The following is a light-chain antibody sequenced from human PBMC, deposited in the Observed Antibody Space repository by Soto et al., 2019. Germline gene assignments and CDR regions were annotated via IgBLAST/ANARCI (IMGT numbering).Light chain of an antibody. Sequence: IQMIQSPSTLSASIGDRVTITCRASQSISTWLAWYQQKPGKAPRLLIYKASSLQSGVPSRFSGSASGTEFTLTVSSLQPDDFATYYCQQSRTFGQGTKVEIK. J-gene: IGKJ1*01. CDR1: QSISTW. CDR2: KAS. CDR3: QQSRT. V-gene: IGKV1-5*03.